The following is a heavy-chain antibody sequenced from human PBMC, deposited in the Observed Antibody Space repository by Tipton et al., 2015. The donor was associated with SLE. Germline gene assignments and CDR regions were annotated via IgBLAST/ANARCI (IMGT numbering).Heavy chain of an antibody. CDR2: ISYDGSNK. Sequence: SLRLSCAASGFTFSSLGMSWVRQAPGKGLEWVAVISYDGSNKYYADSVKGRFTISRDNSKNMLYLQMNSLRAEDTAVYYCARVGGGYSYGLLYYYYGMDVWGQGTTVTVSS. CDR3: ARVGGGYSYGLLYYYYGMDV. J-gene: IGHJ6*02. D-gene: IGHD5-18*01. CDR1: GFTFSSLG. V-gene: IGHV3-30*03.